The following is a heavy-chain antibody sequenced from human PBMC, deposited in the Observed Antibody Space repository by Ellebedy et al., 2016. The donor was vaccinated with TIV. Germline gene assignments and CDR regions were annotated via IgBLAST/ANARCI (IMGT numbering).Heavy chain of an antibody. Sequence: MPSETLSLTCSVSGDSIASGFYYWSWIRQYPGTGLEWIGYISERGATFYNPSLKSRLTMSMDTSKNQFSLSLTSVTAADSALYFCAKEEYRNTFDSWGQGLLVTVSS. J-gene: IGHJ5*01. CDR3: AKEEYRNTFDS. D-gene: IGHD4-11*01. CDR2: ISERGAT. V-gene: IGHV4-31*03. CDR1: GDSIASGFYY.